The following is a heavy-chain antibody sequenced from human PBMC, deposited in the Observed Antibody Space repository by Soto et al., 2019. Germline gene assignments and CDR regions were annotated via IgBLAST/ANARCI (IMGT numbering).Heavy chain of an antibody. D-gene: IGHD2-8*01. CDR3: ARGDCTNGVCYLKHYYGMDV. Sequence: GASVKVSCKASGYIFTNYGVGWVRQAPGQRHERMGWISPYNGNTNSAQNLQGRLTLTTDTSTSTAFMELRSLRSDDTAVYFCARGDCTNGVCYLKHYYGMDVWGQGRTVTVSS. CDR2: ISPYNGNT. CDR1: GYIFTNYG. J-gene: IGHJ6*02. V-gene: IGHV1-18*01.